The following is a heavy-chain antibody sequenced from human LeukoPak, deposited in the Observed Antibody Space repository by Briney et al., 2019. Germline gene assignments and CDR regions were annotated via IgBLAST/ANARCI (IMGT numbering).Heavy chain of an antibody. CDR3: TSGFPMDAFDI. CDR2: IRSKANSYAT. J-gene: IGHJ3*02. CDR1: GFAFSGFA. V-gene: IGHV3-73*01. D-gene: IGHD7-27*01. Sequence: PGGSLRLSCAASGFAFSGFAMHWVRQASGKGLEWVGRIRSKANSYATAYTAPVKGRFTISRDDSKNTAYLQMNSLKTEDTAVYYCTSGFPMDAFDIWGQGTMVTVSS.